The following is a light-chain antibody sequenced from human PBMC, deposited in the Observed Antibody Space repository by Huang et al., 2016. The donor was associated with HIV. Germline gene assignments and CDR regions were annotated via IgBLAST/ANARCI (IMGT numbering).Light chain of an antibody. CDR2: MAS. CDR1: RSLLFASNSKNF. V-gene: IGKV4-1*01. CDR3: QQFYNMPYT. Sequence: DILLTQSPDSLAVSLGERATLTCRSSRSLLFASNSKNFLAWYQQKPGQSPKLLMYMASVRESGVPERFTGSGSGTEFTLTIASLQAEDVAVDYCQQFYNMPYTFGRGTRLEI. J-gene: IGKJ2*01.